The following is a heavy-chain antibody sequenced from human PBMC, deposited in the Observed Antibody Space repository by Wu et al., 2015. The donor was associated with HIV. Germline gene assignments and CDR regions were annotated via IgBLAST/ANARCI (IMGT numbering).Heavy chain of an antibody. CDR1: GYTFINYG. CDR2: ISSYTGNT. Sequence: QVQLVQSGAEVKKSGASVKVSCKASGYTFINYGISWVRQAPGQGLEWMGWISSYTGNTKYAQKLQGRVTMTADPSTSTAYMELRTLRSDDTAVYYCARVDYGDYLPRYWGQGTLVTVSS. V-gene: IGHV1-18*01. J-gene: IGHJ4*02. CDR3: ARVDYGDYLPRY. D-gene: IGHD4-17*01.